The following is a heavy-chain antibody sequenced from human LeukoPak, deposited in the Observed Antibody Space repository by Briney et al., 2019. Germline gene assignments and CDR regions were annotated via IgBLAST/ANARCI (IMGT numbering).Heavy chain of an antibody. Sequence: PGGSLRLSCAASGFTFTRYWMSWVRQAPGKGLEWVTNINQDGSEKYYVDSVKGRFTISRDNAKNSVYLQMSSLRAEDTAVYYIARVGGRGATDDALDIWGQGTMVTVSS. J-gene: IGHJ3*02. CDR1: GFTFTRYW. CDR2: INQDGSEK. CDR3: ARVGGRGATDDALDI. V-gene: IGHV3-7*01. D-gene: IGHD5-12*01.